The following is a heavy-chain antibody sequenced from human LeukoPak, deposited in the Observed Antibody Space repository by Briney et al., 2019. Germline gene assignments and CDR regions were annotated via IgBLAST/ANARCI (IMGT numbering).Heavy chain of an antibody. CDR3: AREHFIVVVPAAIFRENYFDY. CDR1: GFTFSSYW. CDR2: ISSSGSTI. D-gene: IGHD2-2*02. J-gene: IGHJ4*02. Sequence: GGSLRLSCAASGFTFSSYWMSWVRQAPGKGLEWVSYISSSGSTIYYADSVKGRFTISRDNAKNSLYLQMNSLRAEDTAVYYCAREHFIVVVPAAIFRENYFDYWGQGTLVTVTS. V-gene: IGHV3-48*04.